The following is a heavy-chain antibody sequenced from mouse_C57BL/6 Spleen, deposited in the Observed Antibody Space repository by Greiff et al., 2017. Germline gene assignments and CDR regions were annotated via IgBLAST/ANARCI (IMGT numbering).Heavy chain of an antibody. CDR3: ARGATVVATRWYFDV. J-gene: IGHJ1*03. D-gene: IGHD1-1*01. V-gene: IGHV1-61*01. Sequence: QVQLQQPGAELVRPGSSVKLSCKASGYTFTSYWMDWVKQRPGQGLEWIGNIYPSDSATHYNQKFKDKATLTVDKSSSTACMQLSSLTSEDSEVYYCARGATVVATRWYFDVWGTGTTVTVSS. CDR2: IYPSDSAT. CDR1: GYTFTSYW.